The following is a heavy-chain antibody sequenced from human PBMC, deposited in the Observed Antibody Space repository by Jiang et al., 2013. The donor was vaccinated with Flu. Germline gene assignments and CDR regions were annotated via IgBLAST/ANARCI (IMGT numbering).Heavy chain of an antibody. CDR1: GGTLSSYA. Sequence: GAEVKKPGSSLRVSCKASGGTLSSYASNWVRQAPGQGLEWMGGIIPIFGTTEYAQKFQGRVTITADESTGTVYMELTSLKSEDTAVYYCARAIGGYSYGPFEYWGPGNPGHRLR. CDR3: ARAIGGYSYGPFEY. CDR2: IIPIFGTT. J-gene: IGHJ4*02. V-gene: IGHV1-69*01. D-gene: IGHD5-18*01.